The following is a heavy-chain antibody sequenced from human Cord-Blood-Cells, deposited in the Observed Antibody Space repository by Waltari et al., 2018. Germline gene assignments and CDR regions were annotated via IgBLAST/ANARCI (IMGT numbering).Heavy chain of an antibody. CDR1: GGTFSSYA. V-gene: IGHV1-69*06. CDR2: IIPIFGTA. D-gene: IGHD3-3*01. CDR3: ARGDFWSGYYANWYFDL. Sequence: QVQLVQSGAEVKKPGSSVKVSCKDSGGTFSSYAINWVRQAPGQGLEWMGGIIPIFGTANYAQKFQGRVTITADKSTSTAYMELSSLRSEDTAVYYCARGDFWSGYYANWYFDLWGRGTLVTVSS. J-gene: IGHJ2*01.